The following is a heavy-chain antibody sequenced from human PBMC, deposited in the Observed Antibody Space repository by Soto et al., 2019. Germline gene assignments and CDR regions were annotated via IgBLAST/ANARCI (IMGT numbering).Heavy chain of an antibody. Sequence: QVQLQESGPGLVKPSQTLSLTCTVSGGSISSGGYYWSWIRQHPGKGLEWIGYIYYSGSTYYNPSLKSRVTISVDTSKNQFSLKLSSVTDADTAVYYCARAVVIVADRGWFDPWGQGTLVTVSS. CDR2: IYYSGST. D-gene: IGHD6-25*01. J-gene: IGHJ5*02. CDR1: GGSISSGGYY. CDR3: ARAVVIVADRGWFDP. V-gene: IGHV4-31*03.